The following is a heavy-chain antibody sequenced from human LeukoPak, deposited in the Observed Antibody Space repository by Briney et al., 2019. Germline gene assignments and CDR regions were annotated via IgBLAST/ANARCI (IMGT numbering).Heavy chain of an antibody. CDR1: GFTFNNYA. J-gene: IGHJ4*02. CDR2: ISGSGYST. V-gene: IGHV3-23*01. CDR3: AQWSRYFDY. D-gene: IGHD1-26*01. Sequence: GGSLRLSCVASGFTFNNYAMTWVRQTPGKGLEWVSAISGSGYSTYYADSVKGRFTISRDNSKNTLYLQMNSLRAEDTALYFCAQWSRYFDYWGQGTLVTVSS.